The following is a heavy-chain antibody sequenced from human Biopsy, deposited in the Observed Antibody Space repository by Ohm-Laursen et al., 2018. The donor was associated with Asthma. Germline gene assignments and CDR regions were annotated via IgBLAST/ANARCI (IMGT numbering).Heavy chain of an antibody. Sequence: ASVKVFCKTSGYTFNSAGITWVRQAPGQGLEWMGWISVYNGNTKVAQKLQDRVTMNTDTSTSTAYMELRSLRSDDTAVYFCARAVDYSHYYGIDVWGQGTTVTVS. CDR1: GYTFNSAG. CDR2: ISVYNGNT. CDR3: ARAVDYSHYYGIDV. V-gene: IGHV1-18*01. D-gene: IGHD3-10*01. J-gene: IGHJ6*02.